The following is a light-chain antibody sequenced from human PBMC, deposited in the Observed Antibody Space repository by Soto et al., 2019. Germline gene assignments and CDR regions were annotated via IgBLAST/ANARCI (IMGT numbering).Light chain of an antibody. Sequence: ETVLTQSPGTLSVSPGERATLSCRASQSVGSRYLAWYQQKPGQAPRLLIYGASSRAAGIPDRFDGSGSGTDFTLTISRLEPEDFAVYYCHDYGSSTFTFGPGTKVDIK. J-gene: IGKJ3*01. CDR3: HDYGSSTFT. CDR2: GAS. V-gene: IGKV3-20*01. CDR1: QSVGSRY.